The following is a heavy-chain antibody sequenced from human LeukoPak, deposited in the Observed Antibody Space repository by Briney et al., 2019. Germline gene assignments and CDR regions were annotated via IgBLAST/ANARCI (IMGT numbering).Heavy chain of an antibody. CDR2: ISGSGVHT. V-gene: IGHV3-23*01. J-gene: IGHJ4*02. CDR1: GFTFSTYA. CDR3: AKRYSSGWYGSDY. Sequence: GGSLRLSCAASGFTFSTYAMAWVRQAPGKGPEWVSGISGSGVHTYYPDSVKGRFTISRDNSKNTLYLQMNSLRAEDTAVYYCAKRYSSGWYGSDYWGQGTLVTVSP. D-gene: IGHD6-19*01.